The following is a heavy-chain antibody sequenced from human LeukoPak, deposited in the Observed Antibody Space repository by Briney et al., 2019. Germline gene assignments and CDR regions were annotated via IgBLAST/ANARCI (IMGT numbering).Heavy chain of an antibody. V-gene: IGHV1-24*01. D-gene: IGHD1-26*01. Sequence: GASVKVSCKVSGYTLTELSMHRARQAPGKGLEWMGGFDPEDGETIYAQKFQGRVTMTEDTSTDTAYMELSSLRSDDTAVYYCAGIEWELLRFDPWGQGTLVTVSS. CDR3: AGIEWELLRFDP. CDR2: FDPEDGET. CDR1: GYTLTELS. J-gene: IGHJ5*02.